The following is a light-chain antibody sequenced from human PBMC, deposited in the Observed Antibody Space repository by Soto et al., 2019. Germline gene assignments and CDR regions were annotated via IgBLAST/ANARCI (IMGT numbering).Light chain of an antibody. J-gene: IGKJ4*01. V-gene: IGKV1-5*01. Sequence: DIQMTQSPSTLSASVGDRVTITCRASQSISSWLAWYHQKPGKAPKLLIYDASSLEGGVPSRFSGSGSGTEFTLTISSLPPDDFATYYCQQYNSYPLTFGGGTKVEI. CDR1: QSISSW. CDR3: QQYNSYPLT. CDR2: DAS.